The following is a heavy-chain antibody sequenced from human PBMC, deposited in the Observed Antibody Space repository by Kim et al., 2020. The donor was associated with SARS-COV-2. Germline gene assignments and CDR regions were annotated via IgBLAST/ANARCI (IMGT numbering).Heavy chain of an antibody. J-gene: IGHJ1*01. V-gene: IGHV3-23*01. CDR2: IRDSGGST. Sequence: GGSLRLSCAASGFTFNSYAMCWVRQAPGKGLEWVSAIRDSGGSTKYADPVQGRFSISRDNSKNTLYLQMDSLGAEDTAVYYCAKVTSGSSGWFEYFQHWGQGTLVTVSS. D-gene: IGHD6-19*01. CDR1: GFTFNSYA. CDR3: AKVTSGSSGWFEYFQH.